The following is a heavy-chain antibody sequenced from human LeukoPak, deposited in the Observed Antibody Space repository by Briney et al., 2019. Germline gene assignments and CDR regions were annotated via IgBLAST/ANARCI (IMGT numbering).Heavy chain of an antibody. CDR2: IWYDGSNK. CDR3: ARDHIVVVPAPDYYYYGMDV. Sequence: PGGSLRLSCAASGFTFSSYGMHWVRQAPGKGLEWVAVIWYDGSNKYYADSVKGRFTISRDNSKNTLYLQMNSLRAEDTAVCYCARDHIVVVPAPDYYYYGMDVWGQGTTVTVSS. D-gene: IGHD2-2*01. J-gene: IGHJ6*02. V-gene: IGHV3-33*01. CDR1: GFTFSSYG.